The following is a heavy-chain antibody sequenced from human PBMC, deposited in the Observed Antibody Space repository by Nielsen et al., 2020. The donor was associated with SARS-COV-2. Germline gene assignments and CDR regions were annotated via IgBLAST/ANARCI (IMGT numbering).Heavy chain of an antibody. CDR2: ISAYNGNT. D-gene: IGHD1-26*01. Sequence: ASVKVSCKASGGTFSSYAISWVRQAPGQGLEWMGWISAYNGNTNYAQKLQGRVTMTTDTSTSTAYMELRSLRSDDTAVYYCARKWELPPYYYYGMDVWGQGTTVTVSS. J-gene: IGHJ6*02. CDR1: GGTFSSYA. CDR3: ARKWELPPYYYYGMDV. V-gene: IGHV1-18*01.